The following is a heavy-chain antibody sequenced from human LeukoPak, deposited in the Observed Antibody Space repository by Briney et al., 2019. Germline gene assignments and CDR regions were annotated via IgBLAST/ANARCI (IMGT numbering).Heavy chain of an antibody. V-gene: IGHV1-18*01. Sequence: ASVKVSCKASGYTFTSYGISWVRQAPGQGLEWMGWISAYNGNTNYAQKLQGRVTMTTDTSTSTAYMELRSLRSDDTAVYYCARAPGYCSSTSCSKYYYYYYMDVWGKGTTVTVS. CDR3: ARAPGYCSSTSCSKYYYYYYMDV. J-gene: IGHJ6*03. D-gene: IGHD2-2*01. CDR1: GYTFTSYG. CDR2: ISAYNGNT.